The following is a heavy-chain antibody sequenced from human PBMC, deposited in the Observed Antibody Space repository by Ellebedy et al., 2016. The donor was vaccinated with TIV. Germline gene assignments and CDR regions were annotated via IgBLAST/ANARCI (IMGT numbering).Heavy chain of an antibody. D-gene: IGHD3-9*01. CDR1: GGSFSDYD. CDR3: ARARCISRYFDWPTSPPYI. J-gene: IGHJ3*02. CDR2: INRSGRP. V-gene: IGHV4-34*01. Sequence: MPSETLSLTCAVFGGSFSDYDWSWIRQPAGKGLEWIGEINRSGRPNYNPSLKSRVTKSVDTSNNQLSLNLSSVTAADTAVYYCARARCISRYFDWPTSPPYIWGQGTMVTVSS.